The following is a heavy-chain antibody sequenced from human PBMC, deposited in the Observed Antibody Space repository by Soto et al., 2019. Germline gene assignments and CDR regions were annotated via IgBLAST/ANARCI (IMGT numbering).Heavy chain of an antibody. J-gene: IGHJ4*02. CDR1: GYSIGTYNW. CDR3: ARTSRLKTGQLDY. Sequence: QLHLQESGPGLVKPSDTLSLTCAVPGYSIGTYNWWAWIRQPPGKGLEWIGYIYYTGTVYYNLSLKNRVFMSVDTARDQFSLRLSSVTAAATAVYYCARTSRLKTGQLDYWGPGALVTVSS. CDR2: IYYTGTV. V-gene: IGHV4-28*05. D-gene: IGHD3-9*01.